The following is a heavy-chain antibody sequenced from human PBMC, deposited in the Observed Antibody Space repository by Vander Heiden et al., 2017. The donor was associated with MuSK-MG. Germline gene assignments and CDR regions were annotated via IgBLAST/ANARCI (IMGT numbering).Heavy chain of an antibody. CDR3: TTDRGQYFDILTAEAS. J-gene: IGHJ5*02. CDR2: IKSNTDGGTT. CDR1: GFTFRNAR. Sequence: EVQLVESGGGLVKPGGALGLSCVVSGFTFRNARMRGVRQPPGKGLEWVGRIKSNTDGGTTDYAAPVKGRFTSSRDDSKNTLYLQMDSLQTEDTAVYYCTTDRGQYFDILTAEASWGQGTLVTVSS. D-gene: IGHD3-9*01. V-gene: IGHV3-15*01.